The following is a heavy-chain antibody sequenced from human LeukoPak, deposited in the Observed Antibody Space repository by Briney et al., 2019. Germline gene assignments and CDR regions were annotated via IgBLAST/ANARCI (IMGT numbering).Heavy chain of an antibody. D-gene: IGHD1-26*01. CDR1: GFTFSSYS. Sequence: GGSLRLSCAASGFTFSSYSMNWVRQAPGKGLEWVSSISSSSSYIYYADSVKGRFTISRDNAKNSLYLQMNSLRAEDTAVYYCARSSIVGAREYYFDYWGQGTLVTVSS. CDR3: ARSSIVGAREYYFDY. V-gene: IGHV3-21*01. CDR2: ISSSSSYI. J-gene: IGHJ4*02.